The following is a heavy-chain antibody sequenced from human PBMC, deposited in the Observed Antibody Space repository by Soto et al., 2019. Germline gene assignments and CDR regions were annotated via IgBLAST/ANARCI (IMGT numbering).Heavy chain of an antibody. CDR1: GFSLSTSGMC. CDR3: ARMNQGMRAVDY. J-gene: IGHJ4*02. Sequence: SGPTLVNPAQTLTLTCTFSGFSLSTSGMCVSWIRQPPGKALEWLALIDWDDDKYYSTSLKTRLTISKDTSKNQVVLTMTNMDPVDTATYYCARMNQGMRAVDYWGQGTLVTVSS. CDR2: IDWDDDK. V-gene: IGHV2-70*01.